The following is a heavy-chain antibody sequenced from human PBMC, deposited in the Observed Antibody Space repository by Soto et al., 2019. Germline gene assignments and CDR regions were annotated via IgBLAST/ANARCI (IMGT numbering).Heavy chain of an antibody. Sequence: SQTLSLTCDISGDSVSSNNAAWNWIRQSPSRGLEWLGRTLYRSTWYNDYAVSVRSRITINPDTSKNQFSLQLNSVTPEDTAVYYCARETTTVRGIINHFDYWGQGTLVTVSS. CDR2: TLYRSTWYN. D-gene: IGHD3-10*01. CDR1: GDSVSSNNAA. V-gene: IGHV6-1*01. CDR3: ARETTTVRGIINHFDY. J-gene: IGHJ4*02.